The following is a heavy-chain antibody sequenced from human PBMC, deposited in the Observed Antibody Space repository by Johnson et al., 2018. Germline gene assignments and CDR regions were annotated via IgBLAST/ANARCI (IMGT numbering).Heavy chain of an antibody. CDR2: SSSSGSTI. CDR3: ARVHFEYSSSSYYYGMDV. V-gene: IGHV3-11*01. Sequence: QVQLVESGGGLVEPGGSRRLSCAASGFTFSDYYMSWIRQAPGKGLEWVSYSSSSGSTIYYADYGKGRFTISRDNAKNSLYLQMNSLSAEDTAVNYCARVHFEYSSSSYYYGMDVWGQGTTVTVSS. J-gene: IGHJ6*02. CDR1: GFTFSDYY. D-gene: IGHD6-6*01.